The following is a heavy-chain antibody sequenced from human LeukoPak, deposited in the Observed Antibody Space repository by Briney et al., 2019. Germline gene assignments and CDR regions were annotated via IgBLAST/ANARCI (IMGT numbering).Heavy chain of an antibody. CDR2: ISYDGSNK. V-gene: IGHV3-30*04. CDR3: ARASVYCSGGSCYAIVGGYYFDY. J-gene: IGHJ4*02. Sequence: PGRSLRLSCAASGFTFSSYAMHWVRQAPGKGLEWVAVISYDGSNKYYADSVKGRFTISRDNSKNTLYLQMNSLRAEYTVVYYCARASVYCSGGSCYAIVGGYYFDYWGQGTLVTVSS. CDR1: GFTFSSYA. D-gene: IGHD2-15*01.